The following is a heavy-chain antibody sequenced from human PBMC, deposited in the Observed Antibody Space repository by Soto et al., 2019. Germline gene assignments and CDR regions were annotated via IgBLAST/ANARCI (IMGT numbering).Heavy chain of an antibody. D-gene: IGHD2-21*01. CDR2: INWDGSRT. CDR1: GFTFKDYT. V-gene: IGHV3-43*01. CDR3: AQDREERWLLRAHYAMDV. J-gene: IGHJ6*02. Sequence: PGGSLRLSXAASGFTFKDYTMIWVRQAPGKGLEWVSLINWDGSRTDYADSVKGRFTISRDNSKNSLYLQMNGLRPEDTALYSCAQDREERWLLRAHYAMDVWGQGTTVTVSS.